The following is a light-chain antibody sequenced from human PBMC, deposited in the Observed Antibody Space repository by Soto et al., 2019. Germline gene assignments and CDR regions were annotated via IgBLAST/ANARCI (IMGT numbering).Light chain of an antibody. CDR3: QQYNSYIT. V-gene: IGKV1-5*01. Sequence: DIQMTQYPSPLSASVGDRVTITCRASQSISSWLAWYQQKPGKAPQLLIYDASSLESGVPSRLSGSGSGTEFPLTISSMKPDDFATYYCQQYNSYITFGQGTRLEIK. J-gene: IGKJ5*01. CDR2: DAS. CDR1: QSISSW.